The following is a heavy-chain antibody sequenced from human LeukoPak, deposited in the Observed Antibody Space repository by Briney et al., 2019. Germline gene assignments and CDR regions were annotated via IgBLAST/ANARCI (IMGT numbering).Heavy chain of an antibody. CDR1: GGSISGYY. CDR2: IYYSGST. D-gene: IGHD3-9*01. J-gene: IGHJ3*02. Sequence: PSETLSLTCTVSGGSISGYYWSWIRQPPGKGLEWIGYIYYSGSTKYNPSLKSRVTISVDTSKKQFSLMLTSVTAADTAMYFCATTILSDTFDIWGQGTMVTVSS. CDR3: ATTILSDTFDI. V-gene: IGHV4-59*08.